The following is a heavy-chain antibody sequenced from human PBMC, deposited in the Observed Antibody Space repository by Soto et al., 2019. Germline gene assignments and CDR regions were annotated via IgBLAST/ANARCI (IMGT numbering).Heavy chain of an antibody. Sequence: ASVKVSCKASGYRFISYYVHWVRQAPGQGLEWIAVLNPANGRTTYAETFHGRITITTDTSTSIVFMELSSLRSEDTAVYFCARDISRRQTYFGMDVWGQGTTVTVSS. CDR2: LNPANGRT. CDR1: GYRFISYY. D-gene: IGHD2-21*01. V-gene: IGHV1-46*01. CDR3: ARDISRRQTYFGMDV. J-gene: IGHJ6*02.